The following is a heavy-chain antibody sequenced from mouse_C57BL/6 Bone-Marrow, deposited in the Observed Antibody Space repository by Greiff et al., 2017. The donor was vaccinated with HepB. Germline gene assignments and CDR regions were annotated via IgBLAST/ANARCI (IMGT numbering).Heavy chain of an antibody. Sequence: VQLQQSGPELVKPGASVKISCKASGYAFSSSWMNWVKQRPGKGLEWIGRIYPGDGDTNYNGKFKGKATLTADKSSSTAYMQLSSLTSEDSAVYFFASIYYDYPSWFAYWGQGTLVTVSA. CDR1: GYAFSSSW. CDR3: ASIYYDYPSWFAY. D-gene: IGHD2-4*01. J-gene: IGHJ3*01. V-gene: IGHV1-82*01. CDR2: IYPGDGDT.